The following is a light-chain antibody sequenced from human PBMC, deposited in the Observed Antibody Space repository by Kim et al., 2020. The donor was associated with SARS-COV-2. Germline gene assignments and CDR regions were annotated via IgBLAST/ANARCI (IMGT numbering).Light chain of an antibody. CDR3: RSYTAKTSLV. CDR2: DVT. Sequence: GQSITISCTGTSSDIGAYNYVSWYQQHPGKAPKLMIYDVTNRPSGVSNRFSGSKSGNTASLTISGLQAEDEADYYCRSYTAKTSLVFGGGTQLTVL. CDR1: SSDIGAYNY. V-gene: IGLV2-14*03. J-gene: IGLJ3*02.